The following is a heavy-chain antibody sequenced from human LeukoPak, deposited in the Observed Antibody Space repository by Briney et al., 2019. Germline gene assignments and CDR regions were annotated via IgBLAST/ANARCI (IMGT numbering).Heavy chain of an antibody. D-gene: IGHD3-10*01. Sequence: QPGGSLRLSCAASGFTFSSYAMSWVRQAPGKGLEWVSAISGSGGSTYYADSVKGRFTISRDNSKNTLYLQMNSLRAEDTAVYYCARDYYGSGNSAGYWGQGTLVTVSS. CDR1: GFTFSSYA. CDR2: ISGSGGST. V-gene: IGHV3-23*01. CDR3: ARDYYGSGNSAGY. J-gene: IGHJ4*02.